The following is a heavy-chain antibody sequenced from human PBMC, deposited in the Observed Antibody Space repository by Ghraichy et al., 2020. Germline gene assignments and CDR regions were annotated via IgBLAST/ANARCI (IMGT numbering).Heavy chain of an antibody. CDR2: VYVGDKK. J-gene: IGHJ5*02. CDR3: ARATSGWFDP. Sequence: GGSLRLSCAASGFTFSSNYVTWVRQAPGKGLEWVSVVYVGDKKYYSEYVRGRFTISRDTSKNTLYLQMDSLRAEDTAMYYCARATSGWFDPWGQGTLVTVSS. V-gene: IGHV3-53*01. D-gene: IGHD2-2*01. CDR1: GFTFSSNY.